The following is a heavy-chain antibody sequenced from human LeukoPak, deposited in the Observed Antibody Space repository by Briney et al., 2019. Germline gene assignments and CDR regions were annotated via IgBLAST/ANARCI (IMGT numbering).Heavy chain of an antibody. D-gene: IGHD1-26*01. CDR1: GFTFSDFH. CDR3: ARLSGTYSRGGDH. CDR2: ISGSGYAI. V-gene: IGHV3-11*01. J-gene: IGHJ4*02. Sequence: PGGSLRLSCTASGFTFSDFHMSWIRQAPGKGLEWVSHISGSGYAIHHPGSVKGRFTISRDNAKNSLYLQMNSLRVEDSAVYYCARLSGTYSRGGDHWGQGTLVTVSS.